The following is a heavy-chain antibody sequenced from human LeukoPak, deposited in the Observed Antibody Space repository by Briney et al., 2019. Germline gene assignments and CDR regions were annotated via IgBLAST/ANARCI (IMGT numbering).Heavy chain of an antibody. D-gene: IGHD2-2*01. CDR3: ASGIHCSSTSCYQNWFDP. J-gene: IGHJ5*02. Sequence: ASVKVSCKASGGTFSSYAISWARQAPGQGLEWMGRIIPILGIANYAQKFQGRVTITADKSTSTAYMELSSLRSEDTAVYYCASGIHCSSTSCYQNWFDPWGQGTLVTVSS. CDR1: GGTFSSYA. V-gene: IGHV1-69*04. CDR2: IIPILGIA.